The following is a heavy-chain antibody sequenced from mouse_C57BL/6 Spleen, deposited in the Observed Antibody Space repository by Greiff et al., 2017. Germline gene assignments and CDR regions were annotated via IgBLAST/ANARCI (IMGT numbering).Heavy chain of an antibody. Sequence: EVKLQESGPGLAKPSQTLSLTCSVTGYSITSAYWNWIRKFPGNKLEYLGYISYSGSTYYNPSLKSRLSITRDTSKNQYYLQLSSVTTEDTATYDCARGSSYGGWYFDVWGTGTTVTVSS. V-gene: IGHV3-8*01. CDR2: ISYSGST. D-gene: IGHD1-1*01. CDR1: GYSITSAY. CDR3: ARGSSYGGWYFDV. J-gene: IGHJ1*03.